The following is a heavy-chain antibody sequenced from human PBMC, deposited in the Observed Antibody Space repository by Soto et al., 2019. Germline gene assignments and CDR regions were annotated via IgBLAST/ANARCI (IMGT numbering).Heavy chain of an antibody. D-gene: IGHD4-17*01. J-gene: IGHJ4*02. Sequence: QVQLQESGPGLVKPSETLSLTCTVSGGSISTYDWTWIRQPPGKGLEYIAYLYNTGSTNYNPSLRSRVAISGDTSKNQFSLKMRSVTAADTAVYYCARATPVRVKGHYFDYWGQGTLVTVSS. CDR1: GGSISTYD. CDR3: ARATPVRVKGHYFDY. V-gene: IGHV4-59*01. CDR2: LYNTGST.